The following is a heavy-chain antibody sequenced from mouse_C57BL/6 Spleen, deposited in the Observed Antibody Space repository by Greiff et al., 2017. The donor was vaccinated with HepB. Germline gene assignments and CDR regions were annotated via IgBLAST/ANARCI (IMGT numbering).Heavy chain of an antibody. CDR2: IDPSDSET. CDR1: GYTFTGYW. CDR3: ARRGELNPYGGCAY. J-gene: IGHJ3*01. D-gene: IGHD1-1*01. V-gene: IGHV1-52*01. Sequence: QVQLQQPGAELVRPGSSVQLSCKASGYTFTGYWMHWVKQRPIQGLEWIGNIDPSDSETHYNQKFKDKATLTVDKSSSTAYMQLSSLTSEDSAVYDCARRGELNPYGGCAYWGQGTLVTVSA.